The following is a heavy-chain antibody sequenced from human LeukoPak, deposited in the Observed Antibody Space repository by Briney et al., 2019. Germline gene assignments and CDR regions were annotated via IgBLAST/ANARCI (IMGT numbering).Heavy chain of an antibody. D-gene: IGHD3-10*01. J-gene: IGHJ4*02. Sequence: ASVTVSCKASGYTFTGYYMHWVRQAPGPGLEWMGGINPNSGGTNYAQKFQGRVTMTRDKSTSTAYMELSRLRSDDTAVYYCAKALGFGELLTVDYWGQGTLVTVSS. CDR1: GYTFTGYY. CDR2: INPNSGGT. V-gene: IGHV1-2*02. CDR3: AKALGFGELLTVDY.